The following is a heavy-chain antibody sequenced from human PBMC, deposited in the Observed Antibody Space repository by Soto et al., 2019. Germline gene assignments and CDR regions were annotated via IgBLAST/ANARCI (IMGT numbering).Heavy chain of an antibody. J-gene: IGHJ4*02. CDR2: ISGSGGV. V-gene: IGHV3-23*01. CDR3: AKDPFSTNWRAWLDC. D-gene: IGHD6-13*01. Sequence: EVQLLESGGGSVQPGGSLRLSCAVSGFSLVNYAMSWVRHAPGKGLEWVSTISGSGGVFYADSVKGRFSISRDSSKNTLYLQMNSLRAEDTAVYYCAKDPFSTNWRAWLDCRGQGTQVAVAT. CDR1: GFSLVNYA.